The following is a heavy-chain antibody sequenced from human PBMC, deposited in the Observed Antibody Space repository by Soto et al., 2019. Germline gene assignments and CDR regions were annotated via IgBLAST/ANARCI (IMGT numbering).Heavy chain of an antibody. CDR1: GFSFSNYG. CDR2: ISYDGSNK. V-gene: IGHV3-30*18. J-gene: IGHJ4*02. Sequence: GGSLRLSCAASGFSFSNYGMHWVRQAPGKGLEWVAVISYDGSNKYYADSVKGRFTISRDNSKNTLFLQMNSLRAEDTAVYYCAKDGSVAAADYYFDYWGQGTLVTVSS. D-gene: IGHD6-13*01. CDR3: AKDGSVAAADYYFDY.